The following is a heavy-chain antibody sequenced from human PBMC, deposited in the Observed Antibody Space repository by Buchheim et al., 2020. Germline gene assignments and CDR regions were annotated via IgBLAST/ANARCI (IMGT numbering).Heavy chain of an antibody. CDR3: ARDLMGYLFDY. V-gene: IGHV3-48*02. D-gene: IGHD2-8*01. CDR2: IDRSGGSP. Sequence: EVQLVESGGGLVQPGMSLRLSCEGSGFTFRNNAMHWVRQAPGKGLEWIAHIDRSGGSPFYAASVKGRFTISRDNAMNSLYLQMYSLRDEDTAVYYCARDLMGYLFDYCGQGTL. CDR1: GFTFRNNA. J-gene: IGHJ4*02.